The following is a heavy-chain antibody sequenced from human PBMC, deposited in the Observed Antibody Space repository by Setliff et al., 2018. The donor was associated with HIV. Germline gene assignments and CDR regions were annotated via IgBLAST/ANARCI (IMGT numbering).Heavy chain of an antibody. V-gene: IGHV4-34*01. CDR1: SGSFSTYY. D-gene: IGHD5-18*01. CDR2: INHSGNT. J-gene: IGHJ4*02. CDR3: ARMDTSYRSFEY. Sequence: KTSETLSLTCAVYSGSFSTYYWTWIRQPPGKGLEWIGEINHSGNTNYNPSLKSRVTMSVDTSKNQFSLKLNSVTAADTAVYYCARMDTSYRSFEYWGQGTLVTVS.